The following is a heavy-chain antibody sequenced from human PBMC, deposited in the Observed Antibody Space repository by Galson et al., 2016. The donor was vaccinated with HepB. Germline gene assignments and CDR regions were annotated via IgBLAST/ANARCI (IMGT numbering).Heavy chain of an antibody. CDR1: GFTFSSYS. J-gene: IGHJ5*02. CDR3: ARGGNSGRGSFDP. CDR2: ISSSSSSTI. Sequence: SLRLSCAASGFTFSSYSMNWVRQAPGKGLEWISYISSSSSSTIYYADSVKGRITISRENAKNSLNLQMISLRDEDTAMYYCARGGNSGRGSFDPWGQGTLVTVSS. V-gene: IGHV3-48*02. D-gene: IGHD4-23*01.